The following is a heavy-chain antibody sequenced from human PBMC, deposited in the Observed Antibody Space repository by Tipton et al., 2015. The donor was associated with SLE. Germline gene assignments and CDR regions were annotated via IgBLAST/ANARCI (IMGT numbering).Heavy chain of an antibody. J-gene: IGHJ5*02. D-gene: IGHD1-7*01. CDR3: ARAQTNFLFKS. Sequence: TLSLTCTVSGVSIDGYYWSWIRQHPGKGLEWIGYIYDSGSTDYNPSLKSRVTISVDTSKNQFSLKLSSVTAADTAVYFCARAQTNFLFKSWGQGTLVTVSS. CDR2: IYDSGST. CDR1: GVSIDGYY. V-gene: IGHV4-31*03.